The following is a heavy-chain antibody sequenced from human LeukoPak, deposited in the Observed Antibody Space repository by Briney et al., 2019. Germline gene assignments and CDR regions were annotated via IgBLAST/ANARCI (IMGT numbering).Heavy chain of an antibody. Sequence: GGSLRLSCAASGFTFSSYGMHWVRQAPGKGLEWVAVISYDGSNKYYADSVKGRFTISRDNSKNTLYLQMNSLRAEDTAVYYCAKDLAGYYDSSGYSDYWGQGTLVTVSS. CDR3: AKDLAGYYDSSGYSDY. D-gene: IGHD3-22*01. CDR1: GFTFSSYG. V-gene: IGHV3-30*18. J-gene: IGHJ4*02. CDR2: ISYDGSNK.